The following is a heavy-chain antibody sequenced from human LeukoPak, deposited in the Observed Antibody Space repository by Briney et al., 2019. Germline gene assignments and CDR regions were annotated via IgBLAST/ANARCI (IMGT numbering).Heavy chain of an antibody. J-gene: IGHJ6*03. Sequence: GGSLRLSCAASGFTFSDNYMNWIRQAPGKGLEWVSYISSSGGTTSYANSVKGRLTISRDNAKKSLYLQMNSLRADDTAIYYCARDATSFVVIPTASYMDVWGKGTTVTVS. D-gene: IGHD2-2*01. CDR3: ARDATSFVVIPTASYMDV. CDR2: ISSSGGTT. CDR1: GFTFSDNY. V-gene: IGHV3-11*04.